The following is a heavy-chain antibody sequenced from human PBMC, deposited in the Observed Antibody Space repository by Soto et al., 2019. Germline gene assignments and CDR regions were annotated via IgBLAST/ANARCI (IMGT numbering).Heavy chain of an antibody. CDR3: ARDYSIWSYWYFDL. Sequence: EVQLVESGGGLVKPGGSLRLSCAASGFTFSSYSMNWVRQAPGKGLEWVSSISSSSSYIYYADSVKGRFTISRDNAKNSLYLQMNSLRAEDTAVYYCARDYSIWSYWYFDLWGRGTLVTVSA. D-gene: IGHD6-6*01. CDR2: ISSSSSYI. J-gene: IGHJ2*01. V-gene: IGHV3-21*01. CDR1: GFTFSSYS.